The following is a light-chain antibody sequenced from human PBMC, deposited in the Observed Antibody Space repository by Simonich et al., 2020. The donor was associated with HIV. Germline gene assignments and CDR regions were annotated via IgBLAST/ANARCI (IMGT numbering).Light chain of an antibody. CDR2: GAS. CDR1: QSVSSN. Sequence: EIVMTQSPATLSVSLGERTTLSCRASQSVSSNLAWYQQKPGQAPRLLIYGASTRATGIPARFSGSGSGTKFTLTISDMQSEDLAVYYCQQYDSWPYTFGRGTKVEIK. J-gene: IGKJ2*01. CDR3: QQYDSWPYT. V-gene: IGKV3-15*01.